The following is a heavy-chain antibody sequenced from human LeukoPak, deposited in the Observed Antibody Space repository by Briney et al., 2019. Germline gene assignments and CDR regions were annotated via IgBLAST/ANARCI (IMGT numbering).Heavy chain of an antibody. CDR2: IYYSGST. J-gene: IGHJ4*02. V-gene: IGHV4-59*08. D-gene: IGHD1-26*01. CDR3: ARLHEGWELPVDY. CDR1: GGSISSYY. Sequence: SETLSLTCTVSGGSISSYYWSWIRQPPGKGLGWIGYIYYSGSTNYNPSLKSRVTISVDTSKNQFSLKLSSVTAADTAVYYCARLHEGWELPVDYWGQGTLVTVSS.